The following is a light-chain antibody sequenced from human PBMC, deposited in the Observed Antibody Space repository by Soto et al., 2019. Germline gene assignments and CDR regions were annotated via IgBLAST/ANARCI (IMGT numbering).Light chain of an antibody. CDR2: EVN. Sequence: QSALTQPASVSGSPGQSITISCTGTSSDVGGYNYVSWFQQHPGKAPKLIIDEVNNRPSGVSNRFSGSKSGNTASLAISGLQAEDEADYYCISYTSSTTRVFGTGTKLTVL. CDR1: SSDVGGYNY. J-gene: IGLJ1*01. CDR3: ISYTSSTTRV. V-gene: IGLV2-14*01.